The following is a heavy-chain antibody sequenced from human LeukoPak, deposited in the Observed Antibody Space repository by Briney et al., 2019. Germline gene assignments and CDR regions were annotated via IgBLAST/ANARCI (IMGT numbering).Heavy chain of an antibody. CDR2: IYYSGST. CDR3: ARDRGCSSTSCSDDAFDI. J-gene: IGHJ3*02. D-gene: IGHD2-2*01. CDR1: GGSISSSSYY. V-gene: IGHV4-39*07. Sequence: SETLSLTCTVSGGSISSSSYYWGWIRQPPGKGLEWIGSIYYSGSTYYNPSLKSRVTISVDTSKNQFSLKLSSVTAADTAVYYCARDRGCSSTSCSDDAFDIWGQGTMVTVSS.